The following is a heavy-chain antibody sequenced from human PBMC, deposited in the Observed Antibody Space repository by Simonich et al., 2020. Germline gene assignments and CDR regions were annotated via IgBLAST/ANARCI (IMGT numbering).Heavy chain of an antibody. CDR3: ARGLRVAAAGTAFQH. CDR2: INHRGST. CDR1: GGSFSGYY. Sequence: QVQLQQWGAGLLKPSETLSLTCAVYGGSFSGYYWSWIRQPPGKGLEWIGEINHRGSTNYNPSLKSRVTISVDTSKNQFSLKLRSVTAADTAVYYCARGLRVAAAGTAFQHWGQGTLVTVSS. V-gene: IGHV4-34*01. D-gene: IGHD6-13*01. J-gene: IGHJ1*01.